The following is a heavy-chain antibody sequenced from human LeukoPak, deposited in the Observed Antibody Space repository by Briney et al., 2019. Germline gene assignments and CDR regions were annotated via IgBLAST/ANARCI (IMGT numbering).Heavy chain of an antibody. D-gene: IGHD3-22*01. CDR1: GFTFSSYA. CDR3: AKGMYYYDSSGYYLFDY. J-gene: IGHJ4*02. V-gene: IGHV3-23*01. Sequence: GGSLRLSCAASGFTFSSYAMSWVRQAPGKGLEWVSAISGSGGSTYYADSVKGRFTISRDNSKNTLYLQMNSLRAEDTAVYYCAKGMYYYDSSGYYLFDYWGQGTLVTVSS. CDR2: ISGSGGST.